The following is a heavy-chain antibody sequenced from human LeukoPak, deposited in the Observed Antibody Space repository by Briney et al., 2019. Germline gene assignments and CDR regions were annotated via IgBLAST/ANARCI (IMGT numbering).Heavy chain of an antibody. CDR2: TSNRGDYT. CDR3: ARKAQYNGHYPLDY. CDR1: GFTFTSYS. V-gene: IGHV3-23*01. D-gene: IGHD1-7*01. Sequence: GGSLRLSCAASGFTFTSYSMSWVRQAPGKGLEWVSGTSNRGDYTYYADSVKGRFTISRDSSKNTLFLQMNSLRAEDTALYFCARKAQYNGHYPLDYWGQGTLVTVSS. J-gene: IGHJ4*02.